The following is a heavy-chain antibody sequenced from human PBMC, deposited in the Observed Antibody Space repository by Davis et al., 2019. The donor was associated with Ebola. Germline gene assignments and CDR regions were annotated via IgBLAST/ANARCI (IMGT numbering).Heavy chain of an antibody. V-gene: IGHV1-69*13. CDR2: IIPIFGTA. CDR1: GGTFSSYA. J-gene: IGHJ6*03. CDR3: ARDPRTYYYMDV. Sequence: SVKVSCKASGGTFSSYAISWVRQAPGQGLEWMGGIIPIFGTANYAQKFQGRVTITADESTSTAYMELSSLRSEDTAVYYCARDPRTYYYMDVWGKGTTVTVSS.